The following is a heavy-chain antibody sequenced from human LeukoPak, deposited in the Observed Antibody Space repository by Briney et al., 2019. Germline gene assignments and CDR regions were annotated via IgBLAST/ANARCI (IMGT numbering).Heavy chain of an antibody. V-gene: IGHV1-46*01. CDR1: GYTFTSYY. CDR3: ARALRDGYSYAWEDR. CDR2: INPSGGST. D-gene: IGHD5-18*01. J-gene: IGHJ2*01. Sequence: ASVKVSCKASGYTFTSYYMHWVRQAPGQGLEWMGIINPSGGSTSYAQKFQGRVTMTRDTSTSTVYMELSSLRSEDTAVYYCARALRDGYSYAWEDRWGRGTLVTVSS.